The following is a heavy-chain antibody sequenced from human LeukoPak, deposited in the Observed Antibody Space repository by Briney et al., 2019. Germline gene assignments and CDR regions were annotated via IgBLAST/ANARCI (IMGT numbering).Heavy chain of an antibody. Sequence: GGSLRLACAASGFRFSSYAMSWVRQAPGKGLEWVSAISGSGVSTYYADSVKGRFTVSRDNSKNTLYLQMSRLRAEDTAVYYCAKPRDPWEEGDYWGQGTLVTVS. D-gene: IGHD1-26*01. CDR2: ISGSGVST. V-gene: IGHV3-23*01. CDR1: GFRFSSYA. J-gene: IGHJ4*02. CDR3: AKPRDPWEEGDY.